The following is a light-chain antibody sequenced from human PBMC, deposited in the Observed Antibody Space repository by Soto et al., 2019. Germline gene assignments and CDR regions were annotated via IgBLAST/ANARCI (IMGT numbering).Light chain of an antibody. V-gene: IGKV1-39*01. CDR3: QQYHSSPRT. CDR2: AAS. CDR1: QSISSY. J-gene: IGKJ1*01. Sequence: DIQMTQSPSSLSASVGDRVTITCRASQSISSYLNWYQQKPGKAPKLLIYAASSLQSGVPSRFSGSGSGTDFTLTISRLEPEDFAVYYCQQYHSSPRTFGQGTKVDIK.